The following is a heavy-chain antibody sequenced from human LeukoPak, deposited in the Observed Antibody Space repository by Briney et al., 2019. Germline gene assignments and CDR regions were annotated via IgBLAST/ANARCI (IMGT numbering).Heavy chain of an antibody. D-gene: IGHD6-13*01. J-gene: IGHJ4*02. Sequence: PGGSLRLSCAASGFTFRSYAMSWVRQAPGKGLDWVSAISGSGTTTYYADSVEGRFTISRDISKNTLYLQMNSLRAEDTAVYYCAKPLSAASGTDFHYWGQGTLVTVSS. CDR3: AKPLSAASGTDFHY. CDR2: ISGSGTTT. V-gene: IGHV3-23*01. CDR1: GFTFRSYA.